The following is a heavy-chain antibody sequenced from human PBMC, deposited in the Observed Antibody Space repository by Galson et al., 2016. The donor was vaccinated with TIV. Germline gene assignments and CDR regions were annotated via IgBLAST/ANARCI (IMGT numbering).Heavy chain of an antibody. CDR3: ARDRRGALDSTLFDN. J-gene: IGHJ4*02. Sequence: SVKVSCKASGYTFINYAMYWVRQAPGQRLEWMGWISGYNGHTKSAQTFQGRVTMTTDTSTSTAYMELRSLISDDTAVYYCARDRRGALDSTLFDNWGQGTPVTVSS. V-gene: IGHV1-18*04. CDR2: ISGYNGHT. CDR1: GYTFINYA. D-gene: IGHD6-13*01.